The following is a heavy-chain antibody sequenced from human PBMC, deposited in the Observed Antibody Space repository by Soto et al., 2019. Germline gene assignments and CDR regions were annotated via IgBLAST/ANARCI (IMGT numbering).Heavy chain of an antibody. CDR3: ARDLGYDFGSGYYTPYYYYGMDV. CDR1: GYTFTSSG. D-gene: IGHD3-3*01. Sequence: ASVPVSCKASGYTFTSSGISWVRQAPGPGLERLGWISAYNGNTNYAQKLQGRVTMTTDTSTSTAYMELRSLRSDDTAVYYCARDLGYDFGSGYYTPYYYYGMDVWGQGTTVTVSS. V-gene: IGHV1-18*01. CDR2: ISAYNGNT. J-gene: IGHJ6*02.